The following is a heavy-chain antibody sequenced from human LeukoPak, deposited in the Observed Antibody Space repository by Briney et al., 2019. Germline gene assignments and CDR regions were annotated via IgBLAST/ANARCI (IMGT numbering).Heavy chain of an antibody. CDR1: GFTFDDYA. J-gene: IGHJ4*02. CDR2: ISWNSGSI. CDR3: AKSDHPSEALDY. V-gene: IGHV3-9*01. Sequence: GGSLRLSCAASGFTFDDYAMHWVRQAPGKGLEWVSGISWNSGSIGYADSVKGRFTISRDNSKNTLYLQMNSLRAEDTAVYYCAKSDHPSEALDYWGQGTLVTVSS.